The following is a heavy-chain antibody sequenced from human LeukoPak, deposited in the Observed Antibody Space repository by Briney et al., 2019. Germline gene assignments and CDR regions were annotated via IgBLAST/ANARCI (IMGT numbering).Heavy chain of an antibody. D-gene: IGHD4-17*01. CDR2: ISSSSSYI. CDR3: ATDDYGEYVPVF. V-gene: IGHV3-21*01. Sequence: GGSLRLSCAASGFTFSSYSMNWVRQAPGKGLEWVSSISSSSSYIYYADSVKGRFTISRDNAKNSLYLQMNSLRAEDTAVYYCATDDYGEYVPVFWGQGTLVTVSS. CDR1: GFTFSSYS. J-gene: IGHJ4*02.